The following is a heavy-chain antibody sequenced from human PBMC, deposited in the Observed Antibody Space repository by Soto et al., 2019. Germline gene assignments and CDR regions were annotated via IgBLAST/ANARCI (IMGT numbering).Heavy chain of an antibody. CDR3: ARGPTQYYDFWSGYYSHYYYYMDV. V-gene: IGHV3-74*01. D-gene: IGHD3-3*01. CDR1: GFTFSSYA. J-gene: IGHJ6*03. CDR2: INSDGSST. Sequence: GGSLRLSCAASGFTFSSYAMSWVRQAPGKGLEWVSRINSDGSSTSYADSVKGRFTISRDNAKNTLYLQMNSLRAEDTAVYYCARGPTQYYDFWSGYYSHYYYYMDVWGKGTTVTVSS.